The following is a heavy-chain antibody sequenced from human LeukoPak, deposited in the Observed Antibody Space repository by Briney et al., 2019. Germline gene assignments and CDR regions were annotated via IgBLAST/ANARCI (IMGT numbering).Heavy chain of an antibody. CDR3: ARQGREWVAFDI. J-gene: IGHJ3*02. D-gene: IGHD2-8*01. V-gene: IGHV4-39*01. CDR1: GGSLSSGNYY. CDR2: IYHSGNT. Sequence: PSETLSLTCTVSGGSLSSGNYYWGWIRQSPGKELQWIGSIYHSGNTYYNLSLKSRVTISVDTSKNQFSLKLISVAAADTAVYFCARQGREWVAFDIWGQGTMVTVSS.